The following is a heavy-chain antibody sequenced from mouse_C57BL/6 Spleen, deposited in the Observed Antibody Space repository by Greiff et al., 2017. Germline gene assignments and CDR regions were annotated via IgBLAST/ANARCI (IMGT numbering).Heavy chain of an antibody. CDR3: ARHGGWGVLDY. CDR2: IWSDGST. D-gene: IGHD3-2*02. CDR1: GFSLTSYG. V-gene: IGHV2-6-1*01. J-gene: IGHJ2*01. Sequence: VQGVESGPGLVAPSQSLSITCTVSGFSLTSYGVHWVRQPPGKGLEWLVVIWSDGSTTYNSALKSRLSISKDNSKSQVFSKMNRLKTDETAVYYCARHGGWGVLDYRGQGTTLTVSS.